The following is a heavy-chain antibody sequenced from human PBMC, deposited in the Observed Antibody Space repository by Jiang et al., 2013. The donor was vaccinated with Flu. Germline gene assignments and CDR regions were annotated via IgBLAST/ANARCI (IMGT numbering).Heavy chain of an antibody. D-gene: IGHD3-10*01. CDR2: IYPGDSDT. J-gene: IGHJ5*02. CDR3: ARQALIRGGIDNWFDP. Sequence: FTSYWIGWVRQMPGKGLEWMGIIYPGDSDTRYSPSFQGQVTISADKSISTAYLQWSSLKASDTAMYYCARQALIRGGIDNWFDPWGQGTLVTVSS. V-gene: IGHV5-51*01. CDR1: FTSYW.